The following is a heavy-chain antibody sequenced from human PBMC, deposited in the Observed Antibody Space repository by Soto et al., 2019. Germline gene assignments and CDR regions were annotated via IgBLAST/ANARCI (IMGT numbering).Heavy chain of an antibody. J-gene: IGHJ3*02. CDR1: EFSFSSSW. CDR3: VRDRRLRGHPFDI. V-gene: IGHV3-74*03. CDR2: ISFDGTAT. D-gene: IGHD2-21*02. Sequence: EVQLVESGGGLVQPGGSLRLSCAASEFSFSSSWMHWVRQAPGKGLVWVSRISFDGTATTSADAVKGRFIISRDNAKNTLFLQMHNLRADDTAMYYCVRDRRLRGHPFDIWGQGTFVSVSS.